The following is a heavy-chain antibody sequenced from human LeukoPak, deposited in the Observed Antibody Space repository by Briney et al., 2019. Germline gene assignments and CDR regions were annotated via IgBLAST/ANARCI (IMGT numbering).Heavy chain of an antibody. V-gene: IGHV3-53*01. CDR2: IYSGGST. D-gene: IGHD3-9*01. CDR1: GFTVSSNY. Sequence: GGSLRLSCAASGFTVSSNYMSWVRQAPGKGLEWVSVIYSGGSTYYADSVKGRFTISRDNSKNTLYLQMNSLRAEDTAVYYCARLFLDYGILTGYPISYYFDYWGQGTLVTVSS. CDR3: ARLFLDYGILTGYPISYYFDY. J-gene: IGHJ4*02.